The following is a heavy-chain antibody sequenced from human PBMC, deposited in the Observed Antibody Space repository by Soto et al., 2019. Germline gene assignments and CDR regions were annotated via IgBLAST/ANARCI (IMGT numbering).Heavy chain of an antibody. V-gene: IGHV4-30-4*01. Sequence: QVQLQESGPGLVKPSQTLSLTCTVSGGSISSGDYYWSWIRQPPGKGLEWIGYIYYSGSTYYNPSTHGQASFSIASSNNQCPLNPSSVTAAATAMHYAARAAVATMCPGINWFDPWGQATLVTVSS. CDR1: GGSISSGDYY. CDR3: ARAAVATMCPGINWFDP. J-gene: IGHJ5*02. D-gene: IGHD5-12*01. CDR2: IYYSGST.